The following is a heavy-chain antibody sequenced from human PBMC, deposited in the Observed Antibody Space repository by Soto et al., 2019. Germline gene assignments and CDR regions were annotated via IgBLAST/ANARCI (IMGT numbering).Heavy chain of an antibody. CDR1: GYTFKSYD. D-gene: IGHD5-12*01. V-gene: IGHV1-18*04. CDR3: ARKGYIGNFAMDV. CDR2: ISGHNGKA. J-gene: IGHJ6*02. Sequence: QVQLVQSGAEVKEPGASVTVSCKASGYTFKSYDVMWVRKAPGQGLERMGWISGHNGKADYAENFQGRVIMTTDTATATASMDLRCLRSDDTAVYYCARKGYIGNFAMDVWGQGTTVTVSS.